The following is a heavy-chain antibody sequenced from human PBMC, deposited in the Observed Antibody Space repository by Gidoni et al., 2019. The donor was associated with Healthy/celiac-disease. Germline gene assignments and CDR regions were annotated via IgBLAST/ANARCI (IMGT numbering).Heavy chain of an antibody. CDR1: GFTFSSYA. D-gene: IGHD2-2*01. CDR2: ISGSGGST. Sequence: EVQLLESGGGLVQPGGYLRLSCAASGFTFSSYAMSWVRQAPGKGLEWVSAISGSGGSTYYADSVKGRFTISRDNSKNTLYLQMNSLRAEDTAVYYCAKATEDIVVVPAAIAPVDYWGQGTLVTVSS. CDR3: AKATEDIVVVPAAIAPVDY. J-gene: IGHJ4*02. V-gene: IGHV3-23*01.